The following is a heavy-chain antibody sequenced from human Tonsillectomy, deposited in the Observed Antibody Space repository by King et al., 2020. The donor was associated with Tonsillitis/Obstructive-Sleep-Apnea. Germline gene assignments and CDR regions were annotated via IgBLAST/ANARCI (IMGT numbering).Heavy chain of an antibody. CDR2: INPSSGVT. CDR3: ARDDVVGRYIDS. V-gene: IGHV1-46*01. Sequence: QLVQSGAEVKTPGASVKVSCKASGYTFTWDYIHWVRQARRQGLEWMGIINPSSGVTTYAQKFQGRVTMTTDTSASTVYLVLSSLRSEDTAVYYCARDDVVGRYIDSWGQGTLVTVSS. J-gene: IGHJ4*02. CDR1: GYTFTWDY. D-gene: IGHD1-14*01.